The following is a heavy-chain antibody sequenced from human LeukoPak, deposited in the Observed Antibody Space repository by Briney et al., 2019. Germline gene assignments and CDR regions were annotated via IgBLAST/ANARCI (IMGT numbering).Heavy chain of an antibody. CDR3: AREADYGDYSLGY. Sequence: PSETLSLTCAVSSGSISSGGYSWSWIRQPPGKGLEWIGYIYHSGSTYYNPSLKSRVTISVDRSKNHFSLKLSSVTAADTAVYYCAREADYGDYSLGYWGQGTLVTVSS. V-gene: IGHV4-30-2*01. J-gene: IGHJ4*02. CDR2: IYHSGST. D-gene: IGHD4-17*01. CDR1: SGSISSGGYS.